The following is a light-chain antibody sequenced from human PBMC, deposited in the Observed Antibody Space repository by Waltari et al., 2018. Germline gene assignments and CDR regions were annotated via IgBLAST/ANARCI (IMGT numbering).Light chain of an antibody. CDR3: NSRDSNNNRVF. Sequence: SSELTQDPAVSVALGQTVSITCQGDSLRRYYASWYQQKPRQAPPLVIYGKNSRPSGMPDRVSGSSSGKTASLTITGAQAEYEADYYCNSRDSNNNRVFFGGGTKLTVL. CDR1: SLRRYY. V-gene: IGLV3-19*01. J-gene: IGLJ2*01. CDR2: GKN.